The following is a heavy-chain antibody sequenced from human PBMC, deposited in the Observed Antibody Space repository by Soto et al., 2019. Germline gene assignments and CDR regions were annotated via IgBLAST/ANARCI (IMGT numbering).Heavy chain of an antibody. CDR3: AKAAVVVAATPWFDP. V-gene: IGHV3-23*01. CDR1: GFTFRTYA. D-gene: IGHD6-19*01. Sequence: QPGGSLRLSCAASGFTFRTYAMSWVRQAPGKGLEWVSTFTTGGVSTYYADSVKGRFTISRDNSKNTLYLQMNSLRADDTAVYYCAKAAVVVAATPWFDPWGQGTLVTVSS. J-gene: IGHJ5*02. CDR2: FTTGGVST.